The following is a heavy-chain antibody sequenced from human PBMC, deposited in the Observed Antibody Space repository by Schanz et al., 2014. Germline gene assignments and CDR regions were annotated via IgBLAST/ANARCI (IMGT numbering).Heavy chain of an antibody. V-gene: IGHV1-18*01. CDR2: ISVYTGNT. CDR1: GYTFTSYG. CDR3: ARDRRFFDRDDLYYFDS. Sequence: QIQLVQSGPEVKKPGATVKVSCKASGYTFTSYGISWVRQAPGQGLEWVGWISVYTGNTKYGQKVQGRVTMTADTSTNTAYMALTDLRSDDTAVYYCARDRRFFDRDDLYYFDSWGQGTLVTVSS. J-gene: IGHJ4*02. D-gene: IGHD3-3*01.